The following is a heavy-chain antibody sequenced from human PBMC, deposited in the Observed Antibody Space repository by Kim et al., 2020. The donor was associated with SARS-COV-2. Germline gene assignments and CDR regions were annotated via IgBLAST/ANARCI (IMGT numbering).Heavy chain of an antibody. J-gene: IGHJ4*02. CDR1: GFTFSSYG. V-gene: IGHV3-33*01. CDR2: IWYDGSNK. CDR3: ARGRFGELIYFDY. D-gene: IGHD3-10*01. Sequence: GGSLRLSCAASGFTFSSYGMHWVRQAPGQGLVWVAVIWYDGSNKYYADSVKGRFTISRDNSKNTLYLQMNSLRAEDTAVYYCARGRFGELIYFDYWGQGTLVTVSS.